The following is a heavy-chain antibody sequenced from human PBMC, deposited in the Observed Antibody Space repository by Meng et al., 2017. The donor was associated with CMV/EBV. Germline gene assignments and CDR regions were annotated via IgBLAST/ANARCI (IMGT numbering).Heavy chain of an antibody. CDR2: IRYDGSNK. CDR3: AKLDGAAAEY. V-gene: IGHV3-30*02. D-gene: IGHD6-13*01. J-gene: IGHJ4*02. Sequence: GESLKISCVASGFTFSSYGMHWVRQAPGKGLEWVAFIRYDGSNKYYADSVKGRFTISRDNSKNTLYLQMNSLRAEDTAVYYCAKLDGAAAEYWGQGTLVTVSS. CDR1: GFTFSSYG.